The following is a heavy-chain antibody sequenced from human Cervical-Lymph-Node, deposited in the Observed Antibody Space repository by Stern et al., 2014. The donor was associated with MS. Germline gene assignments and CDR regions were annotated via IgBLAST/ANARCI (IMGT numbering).Heavy chain of an antibody. CDR1: GGSISNDNFF. V-gene: IGHV4-61*02. CDR3: ALGAEWFDP. CDR2: VYLSGST. J-gene: IGHJ5*02. Sequence: QLQLQESGPGLVKPSQTLSLTCTVSGGSISNDNFFWSWIRQPAGKGLEWIGRVYLSGSTKYNPSLKSRVTISMDTSMNQFSLKLNSVTAADTAVYYCALGAEWFDPWGQGTLVTVSS. D-gene: IGHD1-26*01.